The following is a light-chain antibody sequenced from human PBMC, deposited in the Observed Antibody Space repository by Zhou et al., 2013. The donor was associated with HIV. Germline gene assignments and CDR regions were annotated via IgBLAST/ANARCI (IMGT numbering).Light chain of an antibody. V-gene: IGKV3-15*01. CDR1: QSVSSN. CDR2: GAS. J-gene: IGKJ4*01. CDR3: QQYNEWPPLT. Sequence: EIVMTQSPATLSVSPGERATLSCRASQSVSSNLAWYQQKSGQAPKLLIYGASTRATGIPARFSGSGSGTEFTLTINSLQSEDSAVYYCQQYNEWPPLTFGGGTKVEIK.